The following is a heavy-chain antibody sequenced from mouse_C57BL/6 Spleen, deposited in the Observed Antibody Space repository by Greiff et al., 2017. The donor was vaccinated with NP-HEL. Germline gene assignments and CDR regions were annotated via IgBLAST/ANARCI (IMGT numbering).Heavy chain of an antibody. Sequence: VQLQESDAELVKPGASVKISCKVSGYTFTDHTIHWMKQRPEQGLEWIGYIYPRDGSTKYNEKFKGKATLTADKSSSTAYMQLNSLTSEDSAVYFCARERAAQAPYFDYWGQSTTLTVSS. CDR3: ARERAAQAPYFDY. CDR2: IYPRDGST. V-gene: IGHV1-78*01. D-gene: IGHD3-2*02. CDR1: GYTFTDHT. J-gene: IGHJ2*01.